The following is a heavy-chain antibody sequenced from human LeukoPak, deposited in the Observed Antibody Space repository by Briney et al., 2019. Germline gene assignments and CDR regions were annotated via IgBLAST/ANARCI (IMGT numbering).Heavy chain of an antibody. CDR3: VTLYDSSGYYYDYFDY. J-gene: IGHJ4*02. D-gene: IGHD3-22*01. CDR2: IIPIFGTA. V-gene: IGHV1-69*13. CDR1: GGTFSSYA. Sequence: EASVKVSCKASGGTFSSYAISWVRQAPGQGLEWMGGIIPIFGTANYAQKFQGRVTITADESTSTAYMELSSLRSEDTAVYYCVTLYDSSGYYYDYFDYWGQGTLVTVSS.